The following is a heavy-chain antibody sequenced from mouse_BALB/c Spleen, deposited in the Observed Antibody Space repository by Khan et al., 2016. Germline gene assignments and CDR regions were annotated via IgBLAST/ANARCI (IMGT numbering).Heavy chain of an antibody. D-gene: IGHD2-3*01. CDR3: ARWDDGYSYYVDY. Sequence: EVQLQESGPGLVKPSQSLSLTCTVTGYSITSDYAWNWIRPFPGNKLEWMVSISYSGSTSYNPSLNSRLSITRDTSKNQFFLQLNSVTTEDTATYDGARWDDGYSYYVDYWGLGTTLTVSS. CDR2: ISYSGST. J-gene: IGHJ2*01. V-gene: IGHV3-2*02. CDR1: GYSITSDYA.